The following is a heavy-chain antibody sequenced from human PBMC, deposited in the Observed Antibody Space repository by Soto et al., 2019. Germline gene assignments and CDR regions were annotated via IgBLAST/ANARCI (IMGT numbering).Heavy chain of an antibody. V-gene: IGHV1-69*01. CDR3: AISNLVVVVAATPDYGMDV. Sequence: QVQLVQSGAEVKKPGSSVKVSCKASGGTFSSYAISWVRQAPGQGLEWMGGIIPIFGTATYAQKFQGRVTITADESTSTAYMELSSLRSEDTAVYYCAISNLVVVVAATPDYGMDVWVQGTTVTVS. D-gene: IGHD2-15*01. CDR1: GGTFSSYA. J-gene: IGHJ6*02. CDR2: IIPIFGTA.